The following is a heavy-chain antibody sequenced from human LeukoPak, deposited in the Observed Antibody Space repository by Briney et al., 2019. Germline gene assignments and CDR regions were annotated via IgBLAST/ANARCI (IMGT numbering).Heavy chain of an antibody. CDR3: ARDAYSSRPTTNAFDI. D-gene: IGHD6-13*01. Sequence: ASVKVSCKASGYTFTSYGISWVRQAPGQGLEWMGWISAYNGNTNYAQKLQGRVTMTTDTSTSTAYMELRSLRSDDTAVYYWARDAYSSRPTTNAFDIWGQGTMVTVSS. V-gene: IGHV1-18*01. CDR1: GYTFTSYG. J-gene: IGHJ3*02. CDR2: ISAYNGNT.